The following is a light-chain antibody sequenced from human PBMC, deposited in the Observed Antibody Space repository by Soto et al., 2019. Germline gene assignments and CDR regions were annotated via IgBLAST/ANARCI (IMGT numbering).Light chain of an antibody. CDR2: DAS. CDR1: QSVRTS. J-gene: IGKJ5*01. Sequence: EVVLTQSPATLSLSPGEIATLSCRASQSVRTSLAWYQHKPGQAPRLVIYDASLRANGVPARFGGSGSGTDFTLTINSLEPEDFAVYYCQQRNVWPPITFGQGTRLEIK. CDR3: QQRNVWPPIT. V-gene: IGKV3-11*01.